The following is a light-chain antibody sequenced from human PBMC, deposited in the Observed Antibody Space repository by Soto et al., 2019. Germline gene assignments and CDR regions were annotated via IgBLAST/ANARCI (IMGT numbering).Light chain of an antibody. CDR1: QSVSGN. J-gene: IGKJ1*01. V-gene: IGKV3-15*01. Sequence: EIVMTQSPATLSVSPGEGATLSCRASQSVSGNLAWYQQKPGQAPRLFINGASTRATGVPARFSGSGSGTEFTLTISSLQSEDFAAYYCQQYNDWPWTFGQGTKVEIK. CDR3: QQYNDWPWT. CDR2: GAS.